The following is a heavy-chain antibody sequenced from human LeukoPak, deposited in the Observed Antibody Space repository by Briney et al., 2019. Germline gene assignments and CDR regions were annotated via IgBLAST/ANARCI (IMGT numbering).Heavy chain of an antibody. J-gene: IGHJ4*02. V-gene: IGHV4-30-2*01. CDR1: GGSIIRGGYS. D-gene: IGHD6-13*01. CDR3: ASSWYRRGLDY. CDR2: IYHSGST. Sequence: SQTLSLTCAVSGGSIIRGGYSWSWIRQPPGKGLEWIGYIYHSGSTYYNPSLKSRVTISVDRSKNQFSLKLSSVTAADTAVYYCASSWYRRGLDYWGQGTLVTVSS.